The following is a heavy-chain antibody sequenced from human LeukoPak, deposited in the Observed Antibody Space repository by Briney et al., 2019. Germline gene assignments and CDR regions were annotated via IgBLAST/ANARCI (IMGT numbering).Heavy chain of an antibody. V-gene: IGHV1-18*01. J-gene: IGHJ5*02. CDR2: ISAYNGNT. CDR1: GYTFTSYG. D-gene: IGHD3-9*01. CDR3: AREGYDILTAEGDSDWFDP. Sequence: ASVKVSCKASGYTFTSYGISWVRQAPGQGLEWMGWISAYNGNTNYAQKLQGRVTMTTDTSTSTAYMELRSLRSDDTAVYYCAREGYDILTAEGDSDWFDPWGQGTLVTVSS.